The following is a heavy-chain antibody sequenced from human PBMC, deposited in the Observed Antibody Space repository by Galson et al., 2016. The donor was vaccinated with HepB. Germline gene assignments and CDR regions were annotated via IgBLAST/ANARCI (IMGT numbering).Heavy chain of an antibody. Sequence: QSGAEVKKPGESLRISCRGSGYIFTNNWITWVRQMPGKGLEWMGRIDPSDSYSDYSPSFQGHVSISVDKSISTVYLQWTSLAATYTAMYYCASNGDKYEFWNAYYPNYGDYWGQGTLVTVSS. D-gene: IGHD3-3*01. V-gene: IGHV5-10-1*01. CDR2: IDPSDSYS. J-gene: IGHJ4*02. CDR1: GYIFTNNW. CDR3: ASNGDKYEFWNAYYPNYGDY.